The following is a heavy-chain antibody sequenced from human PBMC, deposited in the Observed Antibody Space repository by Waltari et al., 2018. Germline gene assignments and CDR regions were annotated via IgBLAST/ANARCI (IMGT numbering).Heavy chain of an antibody. V-gene: IGHV3-21*01. CDR3: ARRRSGDCSETSCFMPPGY. J-gene: IGHJ1*01. CDR1: RYSLIHHA. Sequence: VEPGGGLARPVGSLRLTCEAPRYSLIHHAINCHHQAPGKGLEWVASIGGDRVDIYYLASVKSRFTVSRDNARSSLYLQMNSLRVDETAVYYCARRRSGDCSETSCFMPPGYWGQGTLVTVSS. CDR2: IGGDRVDI. D-gene: IGHD2-2*01.